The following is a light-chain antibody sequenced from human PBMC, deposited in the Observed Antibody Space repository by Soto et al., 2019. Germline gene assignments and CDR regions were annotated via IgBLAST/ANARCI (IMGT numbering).Light chain of an antibody. V-gene: IGLV2-23*01. CDR1: SSDVGSYNL. CDR3: CSYAGSSTYV. J-gene: IGLJ2*01. Sequence: QSALTQPASVSGSPGQSITISCTGTSSDVGSYNLVSWYQQYPGKAPKLIIYEGSKRPSGVSNRFSGSKSVNTASLTISGRQAEDEADYYCCSYAGSSTYVFGGGTKVTVL. CDR2: EGS.